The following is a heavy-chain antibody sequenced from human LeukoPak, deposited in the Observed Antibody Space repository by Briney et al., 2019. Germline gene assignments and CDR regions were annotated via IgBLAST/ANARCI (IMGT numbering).Heavy chain of an antibody. CDR1: GYTFTSYG. J-gene: IGHJ6*03. CDR3: ARVPSIAARRVKIYYYYMDV. Sequence: GASVKVSCKASGYTFTSYGISWVRQATGQGLEWMGWMSPNSGNTGYAQKFQGRVTITRNTSISTAYMELSSLRSEDTAVYYCARVPSIAARRVKIYYYYMDVWGKGTTVTVSS. V-gene: IGHV1-8*03. CDR2: MSPNSGNT. D-gene: IGHD6-6*01.